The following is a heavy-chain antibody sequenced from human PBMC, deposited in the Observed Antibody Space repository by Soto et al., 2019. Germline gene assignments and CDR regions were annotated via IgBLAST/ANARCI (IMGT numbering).Heavy chain of an antibody. CDR3: ARATGGPGIAEY. CDR1: GYACTRWW. Sequence: APVRVSARASGYACTRWWMHCHRQTHGQRLEWMGWINAGNGNTKYSQKFQGRVNITRDTSASTDYMELSSLRSADTAVYYCARATGGPGIAEYWGQGTLVTVSS. J-gene: IGHJ4*02. D-gene: IGHD6-13*01. V-gene: IGHV1-3*01. CDR2: INAGNGNT.